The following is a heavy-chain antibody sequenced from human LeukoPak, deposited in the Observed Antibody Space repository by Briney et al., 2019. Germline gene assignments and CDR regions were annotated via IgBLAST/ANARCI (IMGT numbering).Heavy chain of an antibody. J-gene: IGHJ3*02. V-gene: IGHV3-9*03. CDR3: AKVASSGWWDVLDI. D-gene: IGHD6-19*01. Sequence: GGSLRLSCAASGFTFSSYWMHWVRQAPGKGLEWVSGISWNSGSVGYADSVKGRFTISRDNAKNSLYLQMNSLRAEDMALYYCAKVASSGWWDVLDIWGQGTMVTVSS. CDR2: ISWNSGSV. CDR1: GFTFSSYW.